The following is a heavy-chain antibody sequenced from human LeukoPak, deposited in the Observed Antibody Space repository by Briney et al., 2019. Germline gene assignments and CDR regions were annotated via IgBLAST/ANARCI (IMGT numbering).Heavy chain of an antibody. CDR1: GYSFTSYL. D-gene: IGHD6-13*01. CDR2: IYPGDSNT. CDR3: ARHETIAAATTTYYYYGMDV. J-gene: IGHJ6*04. V-gene: IGHV5-51*01. Sequence: GEPLKISCKGSGYSFTSYLICCVRQMPGKGLEWMWIIYPGDSNTRYSLSFQGQVTISADKSISTAQLQWSSLKASDTAMYYCARHETIAAATTTYYYYGMDVWGKGTTVTVSS.